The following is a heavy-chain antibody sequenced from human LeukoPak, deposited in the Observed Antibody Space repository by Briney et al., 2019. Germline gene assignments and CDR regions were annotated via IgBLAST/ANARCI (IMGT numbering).Heavy chain of an antibody. CDR3: ARDQGYSGYPGNYYYYGMDV. CDR1: GFTFSSYE. V-gene: IGHV3-48*03. Sequence: GGSLRLSCAASGFTFSSYEMNWVRQAPGKGLEWVSYISSSGSTIYYADSVKGRFTISRDNAKNSLYLQMNSLRAEDTAVYYCARDQGYSGYPGNYYYYGMDVWGKATTVTVSS. CDR2: ISSSGSTI. J-gene: IGHJ6*04. D-gene: IGHD5-12*01.